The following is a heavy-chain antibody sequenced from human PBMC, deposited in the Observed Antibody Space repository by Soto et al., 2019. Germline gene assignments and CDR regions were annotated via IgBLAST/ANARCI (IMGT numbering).Heavy chain of an antibody. CDR1: GFTFSSYA. V-gene: IGHV3-23*01. CDR2: LSGSGGST. CDR3: AKIPHSSSWYLDAFDI. Sequence: EVQLLESGGGLVQPGGSLRLSCAASGFTFSSYAMSWVRQAPGKGLEWVSALSGSGGSTYYADSVKGRFTISRYNSKSTLYLQMNSLRAEDTAVYYCAKIPHSSSWYLDAFDIWGQGTMFTVSS. J-gene: IGHJ3*02. D-gene: IGHD6-13*01.